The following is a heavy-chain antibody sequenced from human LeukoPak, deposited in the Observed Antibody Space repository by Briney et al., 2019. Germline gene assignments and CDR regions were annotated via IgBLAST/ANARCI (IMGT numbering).Heavy chain of an antibody. J-gene: IGHJ5*02. CDR1: GRPVHNNKQY. CDR3: ARDRGIATARGDPSWFDR. V-gene: IGHV4-61*09. CDR2: IDNTGSP. Sequence: SETLPLTCTVSGRPVHNNKQYWTCMPPPTEQGLEWIVHIDNTGSPSYSPSLKSRVIISLDTSTNQFSLNLTSVSAADTAVYYCARDRGIATARGDPSWFDRWGEGIVVAVSS. D-gene: IGHD3-10*01.